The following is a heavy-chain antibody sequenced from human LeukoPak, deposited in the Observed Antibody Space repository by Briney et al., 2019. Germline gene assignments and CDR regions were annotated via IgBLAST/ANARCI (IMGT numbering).Heavy chain of an antibody. CDR3: ARVSGRLERQSDLDY. J-gene: IGHJ4*02. Sequence: GRSLRLSCAASGFTFASYSMNWVRQAPGKGLEWVSSISGDSTYIYNAGSVKGRFTISRDNAQASLYLQMISLRADDTAVYYCARVSGRLERQSDLDYWGQGTLVIVSS. D-gene: IGHD1-1*01. CDR2: ISGDSTYI. CDR1: GFTFASYS. V-gene: IGHV3-21*01.